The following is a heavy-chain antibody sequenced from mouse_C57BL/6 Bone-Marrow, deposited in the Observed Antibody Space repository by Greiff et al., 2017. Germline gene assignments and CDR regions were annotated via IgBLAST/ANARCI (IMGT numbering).Heavy chain of an antibody. CDR2: IDPSDSYT. CDR1: GYTFTSYW. Sequence: QVQLQQPGAELVMPGASVKLSCKASGYTFTSYWMHWVKQRPGQGLEWIGEIDPSDSYTNYNQKFKGKSTLTVDKSSSTAYMQLSSLTSEDSAFYYCARESRQLRPYYFDYWGQGTTLTVSS. D-gene: IGHD3-2*02. CDR3: ARESRQLRPYYFDY. J-gene: IGHJ2*01. V-gene: IGHV1-69*01.